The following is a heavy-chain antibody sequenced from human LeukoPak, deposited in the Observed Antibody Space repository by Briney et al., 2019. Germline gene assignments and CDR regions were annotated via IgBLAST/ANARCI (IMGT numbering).Heavy chain of an antibody. CDR3: AGSCSSTSCPHGDRDAFDI. CDR2: INHSGST. J-gene: IGHJ3*02. D-gene: IGHD2-2*01. V-gene: IGHV4-34*01. Sequence: SETLSLTCAFYGGSFSTYYWSWIRQPPGKGLEWIGEINHSGSTNYNPSLKSRVTISVDTSKNEFSLKVSSVTAADTAVYYCAGSCSSTSCPHGDRDAFDIWGQGTMVTVSS. CDR1: GGSFSTYY.